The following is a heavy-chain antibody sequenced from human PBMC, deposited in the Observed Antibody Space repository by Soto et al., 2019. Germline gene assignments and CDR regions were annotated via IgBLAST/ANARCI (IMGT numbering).Heavy chain of an antibody. J-gene: IGHJ6*02. V-gene: IGHV4-59*12. CDR1: GGSISSYY. D-gene: IGHD4-17*01. CDR2: IYYSGST. CDR3: ARESYGDYAQGMDV. Sequence: PSETLSLTCTVSGGSISSYYWSWIRQPPGKGLEWIGYIYYSGSTYYNPSLKSRVTISVDTSKNQFSLKLSSVTAADTAVYYCARESYGDYAQGMDVWGQGTTVTVSS.